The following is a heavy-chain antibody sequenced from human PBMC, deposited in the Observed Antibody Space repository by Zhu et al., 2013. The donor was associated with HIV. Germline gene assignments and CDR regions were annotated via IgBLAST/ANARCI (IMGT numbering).Heavy chain of an antibody. V-gene: IGHV1-69*01. CDR3: ARAHSSPDSSGWIYYYYGMDV. CDR1: GGTFSSYA. J-gene: IGHJ6*02. Sequence: QVQLVQSGAEVKKPGSSVKVSCKASGGTFSSYAISWVRQAPGQGLEWMGGIIPIFGTANYAQKFQGRVTITADESTSTAYMGLSSLRSEDTAVYYCARAHSSPDSSGWIYYYYGMDVWGQGTTVTVSS. CDR2: IIPIFGTA. D-gene: IGHD6-19*01.